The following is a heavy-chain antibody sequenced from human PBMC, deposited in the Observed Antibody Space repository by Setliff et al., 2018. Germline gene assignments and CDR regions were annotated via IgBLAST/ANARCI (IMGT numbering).Heavy chain of an antibody. CDR3: ASRTTGPGGWFDY. Sequence: SETLSLTCNVSGGSINSRSYYWGWIRQPPGKGLEWIAMISYTGTTYYSPSLKSRVTISVDTSKNQFSLRLTSVTAADTAIYYCASRTTGPGGWFDYWGQGALVTVSS. CDR2: ISYTGTT. J-gene: IGHJ5*01. D-gene: IGHD1-1*01. V-gene: IGHV4-39*01. CDR1: GGSINSRSYY.